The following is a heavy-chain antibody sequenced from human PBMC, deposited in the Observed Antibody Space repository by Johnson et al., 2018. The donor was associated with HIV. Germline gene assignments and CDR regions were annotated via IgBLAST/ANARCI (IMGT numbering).Heavy chain of an antibody. J-gene: IGHJ3*02. CDR2: ISYDGSNK. CDR1: GFTFSNYA. D-gene: IGHD1-26*01. V-gene: IGHV3-30-3*01. Sequence: VQLVESGGGLVQPGGSLRLSCAASGFTFSNYAMHWVRQAPGKGLEWVAVISYDGSNKYYADSVKGRFTISRDNSKNTLYLQMNSLRAEDTALYYCAKDIRPGWEIRGNAFDIGGQGTMVTVSS. CDR3: AKDIRPGWEIRGNAFDI.